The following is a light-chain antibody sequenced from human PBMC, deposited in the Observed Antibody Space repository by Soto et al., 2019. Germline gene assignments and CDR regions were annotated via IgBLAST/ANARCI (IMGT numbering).Light chain of an antibody. J-gene: IGLJ2*01. V-gene: IGLV2-23*01. CDR2: EDI. CDR3: CSYAGGASVV. CDR1: ISDVGRYNL. Sequence: QSVLTQPASVSGSPGQSITISCTGTISDVGRYNLVSWYQQHPDKAPKLIIYEDIERPSGVSHRFSGSTSGNMASLTISGLQTEDEAKYFCCSYAGGASVVFGGGTKLTVL.